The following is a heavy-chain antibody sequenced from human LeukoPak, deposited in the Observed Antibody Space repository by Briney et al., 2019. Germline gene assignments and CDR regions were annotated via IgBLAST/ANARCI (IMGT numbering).Heavy chain of an antibody. CDR3: ARTRPKYSSSWYADYFDC. CDR1: GGSVSSNNDY. Sequence: SETLSLTCTVSGGSVSSNNDYWSWIRQSPGKGLEWIGYIYYSGTTNYNPSLKSRVTISVDTSENQFSLKLSSVTVADTAVYFCARTRPKYSSSWYADYFDCWGQGTLVTVSS. D-gene: IGHD6-13*01. CDR2: IYYSGTT. V-gene: IGHV4-61*01. J-gene: IGHJ4*02.